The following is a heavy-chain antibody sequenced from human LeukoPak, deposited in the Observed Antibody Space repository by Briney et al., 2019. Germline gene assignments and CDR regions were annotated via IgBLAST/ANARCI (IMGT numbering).Heavy chain of an antibody. D-gene: IGHD3-22*01. Sequence: PGRSLRLSCAASGFTFSSYGMHWVRQAPGKGLEWVAVIWYDGSNKYYADSVKGRFIISRDNSKNTLYLQMNSLRAEDTAVYYCARGDYYDSSGNDAFDIWGQGTMVTVSS. CDR3: ARGDYYDSSGNDAFDI. J-gene: IGHJ3*02. V-gene: IGHV3-33*01. CDR2: IWYDGSNK. CDR1: GFTFSSYG.